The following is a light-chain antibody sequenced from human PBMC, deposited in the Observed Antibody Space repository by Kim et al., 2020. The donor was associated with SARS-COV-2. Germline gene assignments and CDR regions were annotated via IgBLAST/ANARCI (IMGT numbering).Light chain of an antibody. CDR1: SLRTYY. J-gene: IGLJ2*01. V-gene: IGLV3-19*01. Sequence: SSELTQDPAVSVALGQTVRITCQGDSLRTYYATWYQQKPGQAPMLVIDGKNNRPSEIPDRFSGSSSGNTASLTITGAQSEDEADYYCSSRDSNNNVIFG. CDR3: SSRDSNNNVI. CDR2: GKN.